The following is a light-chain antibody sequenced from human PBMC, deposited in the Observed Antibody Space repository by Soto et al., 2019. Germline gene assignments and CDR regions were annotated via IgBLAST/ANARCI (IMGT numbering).Light chain of an antibody. CDR3: SSYTSSSTGV. Sequence: QSALTQPASVSGSPGQSITISCTGTSSDVGGYNYVSWYQQHPGKAPKLMIYDVSNRPSGVSNRFSGSKSGNTASLTISGLQAEDEADYYCSSYTSSSTGVFGGETNLTVL. CDR1: SSDVGGYNY. J-gene: IGLJ2*01. CDR2: DVS. V-gene: IGLV2-14*01.